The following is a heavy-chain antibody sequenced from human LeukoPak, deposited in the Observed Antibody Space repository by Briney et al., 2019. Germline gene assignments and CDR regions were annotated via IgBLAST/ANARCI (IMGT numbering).Heavy chain of an antibody. J-gene: IGHJ4*02. CDR1: GYSFTSYW. Sequence: GESLKISCKGSGYSFTSYWIGWVRQMPGKGLEWMGIIYPGDSDTRYSPSFQGQVTISADKSISTAYLQWSSLKASDTAMYYCATSFDYDSSGYYYLDYWGQGTLVTVSS. V-gene: IGHV5-51*01. D-gene: IGHD3-22*01. CDR2: IYPGDSDT. CDR3: ATSFDYDSSGYYYLDY.